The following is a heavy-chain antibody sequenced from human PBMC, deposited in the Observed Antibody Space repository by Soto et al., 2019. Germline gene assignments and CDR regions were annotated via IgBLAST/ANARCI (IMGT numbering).Heavy chain of an antibody. CDR2: INQDGSEK. CDR1: GFSFRSYW. CDR3: ARAHPRNTYYAMDV. J-gene: IGHJ6*02. V-gene: IGHV3-7*01. Sequence: EVQLVESGGGLVQPGGSLRLSCVASGFSFRSYWMTWVRQAPGKGLEWVANINQDGSEKYYVDSVKGRFTFSRDNAKNSVYLQMNSLRVEDTAVYDCARAHPRNTYYAMDVCGQGTTVTVSS.